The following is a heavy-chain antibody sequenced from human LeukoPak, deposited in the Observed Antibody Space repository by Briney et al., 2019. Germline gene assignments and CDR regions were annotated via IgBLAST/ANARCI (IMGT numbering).Heavy chain of an antibody. CDR2: INAGNGNT. D-gene: IGHD6-19*01. CDR3: AREGWQYYFDY. V-gene: IGHV1-3*01. CDR1: GYTFTSYA. J-gene: IGHJ4*02. Sequence: GASVKVSCKSSGYTFTSYAMHWVRQAPGQRLEWMGWINAGNGNTKYSQKFQGRVTITRDTSASTAYMELSSLRSEDTAVYYCAREGWQYYFDYWGQGTLVTVSS.